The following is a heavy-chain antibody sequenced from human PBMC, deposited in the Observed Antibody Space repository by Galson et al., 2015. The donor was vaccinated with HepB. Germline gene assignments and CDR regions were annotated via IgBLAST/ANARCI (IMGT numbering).Heavy chain of an antibody. CDR3: ARLNPESGHYDADY. V-gene: IGHV1-69*13. CDR2: ISPIFGTT. J-gene: IGHJ4*02. D-gene: IGHD5-12*01. CDR1: GAIFSNYP. Sequence: SVKVSCKASGAIFSNYPLSWVRQAPGQGLDWMGRISPIFGTTNYAQNFRGRVTITADGSTNTAYMELGSLRSEDTAVYYCARLNPESGHYDADYWGQGTLVTVSS.